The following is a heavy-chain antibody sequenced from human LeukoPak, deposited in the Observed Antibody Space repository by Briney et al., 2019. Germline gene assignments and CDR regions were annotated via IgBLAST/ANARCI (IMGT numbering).Heavy chain of an antibody. CDR1: GGSISSYD. CDR3: ASRRLGYCSSTSCYTDFDY. J-gene: IGHJ4*02. V-gene: IGHV4-4*07. D-gene: IGHD2-2*01. CDR2: TYTSGST. Sequence: SETLSLTCTVSGGSISSYDWSWIRQPAGKGLEWIGRTYTSGSTNYNPSLKSRVTMSVDMSKNQFSLKLSSVTAADTAVYYCASRRLGYCSSTSCYTDFDYWGQGTLVTVSS.